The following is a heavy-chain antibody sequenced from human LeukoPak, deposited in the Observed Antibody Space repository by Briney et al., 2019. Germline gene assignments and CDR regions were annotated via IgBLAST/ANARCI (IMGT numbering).Heavy chain of an antibody. CDR3: ARGLQWLVKYYFDY. D-gene: IGHD6-19*01. V-gene: IGHV4-34*01. CDR1: GGSFSGYY. CDR2: INHSGST. J-gene: IGHJ4*02. Sequence: SETLSLTCAVYGGSFSGYYWSWIRQPPGRGLEWIGEINHSGSTNYNPSLKSRVTISVDTSKNQFSLKLSSVTAADTAVYYCARGLQWLVKYYFDYWGQGTLVTVSS.